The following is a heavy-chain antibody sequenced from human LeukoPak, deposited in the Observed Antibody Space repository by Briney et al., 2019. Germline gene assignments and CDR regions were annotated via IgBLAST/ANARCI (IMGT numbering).Heavy chain of an antibody. CDR3: ARDNTRRYDILTGYSVYGMDV. Sequence: GGSLRLSCAASGVTVSSNYMSWVRQAPGKGLEWVSVIYSGGSTYYADSVKGRFTISRDNSKNTLYLQMNSLRAEDTAVYYCARDNTRRYDILTGYSVYGMDVWGQGTTVTVSS. CDR2: IYSGGST. CDR1: GVTVSSNY. J-gene: IGHJ6*02. D-gene: IGHD3-9*01. V-gene: IGHV3-66*01.